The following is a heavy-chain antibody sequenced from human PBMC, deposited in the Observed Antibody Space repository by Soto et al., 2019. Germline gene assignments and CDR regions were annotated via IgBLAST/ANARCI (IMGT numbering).Heavy chain of an antibody. CDR1: GFSLITSGVG. CDR3: AHTMAPRIFDY. CDR2: IYWDDDK. Sequence: QITLKEAGPTLVKPTQTLTLTCSFSGFSLITSGVGVGWIRQPPGKALEWLALIYWDDDKGYSTSLKSRLTITKDTSKYQVVLTMTTMDAADTATYYSAHTMAPRIFDYWGQGTLVTVSS. V-gene: IGHV2-5*02. J-gene: IGHJ4*02.